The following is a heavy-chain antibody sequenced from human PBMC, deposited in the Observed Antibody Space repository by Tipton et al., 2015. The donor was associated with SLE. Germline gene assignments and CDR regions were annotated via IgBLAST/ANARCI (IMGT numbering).Heavy chain of an antibody. CDR3: ARQLTVDGSLDI. Sequence: TLSLTCSVYGGSLNRWVWSWIRQSPGEGLEWIGKITHRGSSNYNPSLSSRVTILADSSKNQVSLKLTSVADADTAVYYCARQLTVDGSLDIWGQGTLVTVSS. CDR2: ITHRGSS. CDR1: GGSLNRWV. D-gene: IGHD1-26*01. J-gene: IGHJ4*02. V-gene: IGHV4-34*01.